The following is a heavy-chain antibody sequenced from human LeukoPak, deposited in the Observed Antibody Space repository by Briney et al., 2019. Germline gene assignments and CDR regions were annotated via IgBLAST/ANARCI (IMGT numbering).Heavy chain of an antibody. V-gene: IGHV3-7*04. CDR3: ATDMYY. Sequence: GGSLRLSCAASRFTFSNCWMSWVRQAPGKGLEWVADIKQDGSDKYYVDSVKGRFTISRDNAKNSVYLEMTSLRGEDTAVYYCATDMYYWGQGTLVTVSS. CDR1: RFTFSNCW. CDR2: IKQDGSDK. J-gene: IGHJ4*02.